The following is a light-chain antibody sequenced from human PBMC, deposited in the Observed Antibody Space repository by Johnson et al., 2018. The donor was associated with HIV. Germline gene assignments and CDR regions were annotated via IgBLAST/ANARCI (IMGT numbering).Light chain of an antibody. J-gene: IGLJ1*01. Sequence: QAVLTQPPSVSAAPGQKVTISCSGSSSNIGNNYVSWYQQLPGTAPKLLIYDNNKRPSGIPDRFTGSKSGTHATRGITGLQNGDEADYYCGTWDSSLSAGWVFGTGTKVTVL. CDR3: GTWDSSLSAGWV. V-gene: IGLV1-51*01. CDR2: DNN. CDR1: SSNIGNNY.